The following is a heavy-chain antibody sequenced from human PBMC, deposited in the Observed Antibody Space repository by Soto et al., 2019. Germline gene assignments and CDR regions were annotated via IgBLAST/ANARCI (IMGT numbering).Heavy chain of an antibody. CDR2: ISSSSSTI. V-gene: IGHV3-48*01. CDR1: GFTFSSYS. D-gene: IGHD5-12*01. Sequence: EVQLVESGGGLVQPGGSLRLSCAASGFTFSSYSMNWVRQAPGKGLEWISYISSSSSTIYYADSVKGRFTISRDNAKNSLYLQMNSLSAEDTAVYYCARDSGYDDDYWGQGTLVTVSS. CDR3: ARDSGYDDDY. J-gene: IGHJ4*02.